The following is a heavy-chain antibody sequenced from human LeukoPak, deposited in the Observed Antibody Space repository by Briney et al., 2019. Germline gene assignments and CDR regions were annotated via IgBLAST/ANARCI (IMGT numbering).Heavy chain of an antibody. J-gene: IGHJ6*03. CDR2: IYTSGST. Sequence: SQTLSLTCTVSGGSISSGSYYWSWIRQPAGKGLEWIGRIYTSGSTNYNPSLKSRVTISVDTTKNQFSLKLSSVTAADTAVYHCARDRVVTMIGRRYYYYYYMDVWGKGTTVTVSS. CDR3: ARDRVVTMIGRRYYYYYYMDV. V-gene: IGHV4-61*02. CDR1: GGSISSGSYY. D-gene: IGHD3-22*01.